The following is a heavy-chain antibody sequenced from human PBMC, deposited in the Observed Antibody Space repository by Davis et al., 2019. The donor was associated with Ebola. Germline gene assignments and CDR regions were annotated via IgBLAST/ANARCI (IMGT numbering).Heavy chain of an antibody. Sequence: PGGSLRLSCAASGFTFSSYAMTWVRQAPGKGLEWVSTISGSGGSTYYADSVKGRFTISRDNSKNTLYLQMNSLRAEDTAVYYCARGTNYYDGSAYHHGYFDLWGRGTLVTVSS. CDR2: ISGSGGST. CDR1: GFTFSSYA. J-gene: IGHJ2*01. D-gene: IGHD3-22*01. V-gene: IGHV3-23*01. CDR3: ARGTNYYDGSAYHHGYFDL.